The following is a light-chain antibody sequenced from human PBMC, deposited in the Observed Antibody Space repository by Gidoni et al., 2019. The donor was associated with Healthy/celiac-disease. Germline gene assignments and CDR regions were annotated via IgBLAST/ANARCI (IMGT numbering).Light chain of an antibody. CDR1: QSVLYSSNNKNY. CDR2: WAS. J-gene: IGKJ1*01. Sequence: DIVMTHSPDSLAVSLVERATINCKSSQSVLYSSNNKNYLAWYQQKPGQPPKLLIYWASTRESGVPDRFSGSGSGTDFTLTISSLQAEDVAVYYCQQYYSTPRWTFGQGTKVEIK. V-gene: IGKV4-1*01. CDR3: QQYYSTPRWT.